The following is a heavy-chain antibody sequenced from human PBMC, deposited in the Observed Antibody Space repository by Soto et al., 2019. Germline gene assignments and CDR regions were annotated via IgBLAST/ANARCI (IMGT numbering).Heavy chain of an antibody. D-gene: IGHD6-6*01. Sequence: QVQLQESGPGLAKPSQTLSLTCNVSNGSIXSSGYYWSWIRQHPGQGLEWIGYIYYSGSTYYNPSLKSRVTISVDTSKNQFSLKLGSVTAADTAMYYCAGGSSKSWFDPWGQGTLVTVSS. CDR3: AGGSSKSWFDP. J-gene: IGHJ5*02. CDR2: IYYSGST. CDR1: NGSIXSSGYY. V-gene: IGHV4-31*03.